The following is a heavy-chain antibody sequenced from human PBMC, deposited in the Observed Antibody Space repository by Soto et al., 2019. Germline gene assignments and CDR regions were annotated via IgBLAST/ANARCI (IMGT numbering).Heavy chain of an antibody. J-gene: IGHJ4*02. Sequence: ASVKVSCKVSGYTLTELSMHWVRQAPGKGLEWMGGFDPEDGETIYAQKFQGRVTMTEDTSTDTAYMELSSLRSEDTAVYYCATGSIMITFGGVIERNPVNFDYWGQGTLVTVSS. CDR3: ATGSIMITFGGVIERNPVNFDY. CDR1: GYTLTELS. CDR2: FDPEDGET. V-gene: IGHV1-24*01. D-gene: IGHD3-16*02.